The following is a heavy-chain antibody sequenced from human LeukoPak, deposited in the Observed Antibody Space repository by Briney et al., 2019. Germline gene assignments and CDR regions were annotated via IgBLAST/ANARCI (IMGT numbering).Heavy chain of an antibody. D-gene: IGHD2-15*01. CDR1: GGSISSYY. Sequence: SETLSLTCIVSGGSISSYYWSWIRQPPGKGLEWIGYIYYSGSTNYNPSLKSRVTISVDTSKNQFSLKLSSVTAADTAVYYCARNKVVAATYNWFDPWGQGTLVTVSS. J-gene: IGHJ5*02. V-gene: IGHV4-59*12. CDR2: IYYSGST. CDR3: ARNKVVAATYNWFDP.